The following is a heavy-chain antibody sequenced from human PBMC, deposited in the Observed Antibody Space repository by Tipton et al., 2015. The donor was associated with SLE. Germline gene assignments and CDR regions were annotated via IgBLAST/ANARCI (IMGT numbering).Heavy chain of an antibody. V-gene: IGHV3-7*04. Sequence: SLRLSCTASGFTFSSYWMTWVRQAPGKGLEWVANIKQDGSEKYYVDSVKGRFTISRDNAKNSLYLQMNSLRVEDTAMYYCARGGMFRNDYWGQGTLVTVSS. J-gene: IGHJ4*02. CDR2: IKQDGSEK. D-gene: IGHD3-10*01. CDR1: GFTFSSYW. CDR3: ARGGMFRNDY.